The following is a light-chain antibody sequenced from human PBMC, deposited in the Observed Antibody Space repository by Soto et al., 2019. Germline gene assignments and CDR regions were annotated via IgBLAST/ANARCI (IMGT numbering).Light chain of an antibody. J-gene: IGLJ2*01. CDR1: SSDVGGYNL. V-gene: IGLV2-23*02. CDR3: CSYAGTTPVLL. CDR2: EVY. Sequence: QSALTQPASVSGSPGQSITIPCTGSSSDVGGYNLVSWYQHHPGKAPKVIISEVYNRPSRISILFSDSKSGNTASLTISSLQAEDAADYYCCSYAGTTPVLLFGGGTKLT.